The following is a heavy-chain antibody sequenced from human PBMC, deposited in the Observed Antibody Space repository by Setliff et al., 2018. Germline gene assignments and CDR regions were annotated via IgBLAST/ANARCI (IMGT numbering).Heavy chain of an antibody. V-gene: IGHV4-59*08. Sequence: SETLSLTCTVSGGSISSYYWSWIRQPPGKGLEWIGSIHYSGSTNYNPSLKSRLTISGDTSKNQFSLKLTSVTAADTAVYFCARSLGSGSYYNSRPFYSDYWGQGTLVTVSS. D-gene: IGHD3-10*01. CDR1: GGSISSYY. CDR3: ARSLGSGSYYNSRPFYSDY. CDR2: IHYSGST. J-gene: IGHJ4*02.